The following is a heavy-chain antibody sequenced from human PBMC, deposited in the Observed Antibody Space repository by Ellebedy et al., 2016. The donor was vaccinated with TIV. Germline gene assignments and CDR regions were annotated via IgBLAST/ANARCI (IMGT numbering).Heavy chain of an antibody. CDR3: SIVAAGTLGSH. J-gene: IGHJ4*02. CDR2: IDPSDSYT. Sequence: GGSLRLXXKGSGYSFPSYWISWVRQMPGKGLEWMGRIDPSDSYTSYNPSFQGHVNISVDKSISTAFLQWRSLKASDSALYYCSIVAAGTLGSHWGQGTLVTVSS. V-gene: IGHV5-10-1*01. D-gene: IGHD6-13*01. CDR1: GYSFPSYW.